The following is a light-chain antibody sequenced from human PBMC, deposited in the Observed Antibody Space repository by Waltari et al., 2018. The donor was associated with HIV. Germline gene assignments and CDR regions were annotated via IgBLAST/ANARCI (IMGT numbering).Light chain of an antibody. CDR3: ASWDDSLNGPV. CDR2: GKN. CDR1: SSNIGSNT. J-gene: IGLJ2*01. Sequence: QSVLTQPPSTSGTPGQRVTISCSGSSSNIGSNTVSWFQQLPGKAPTVLIYGKNRRPSGVPDRFSGSKSGTSASLAIGGLQSEDEADYYCASWDDSLNGPVFGGGTTLTVL. V-gene: IGLV1-44*01.